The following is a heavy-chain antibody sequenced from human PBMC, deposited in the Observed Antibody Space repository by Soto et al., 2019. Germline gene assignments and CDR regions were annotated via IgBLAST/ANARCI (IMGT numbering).Heavy chain of an antibody. V-gene: IGHV3-48*02. J-gene: IGHJ6*02. Sequence: GGSLRLSCEVSGFTFSRFSMNWVRQAPGKGLQWVSYISRTSSAIYYADSVKGRFTISRDNAINSLYLQMNSLRDEDSAVYYCARVGAFNYKDCYYYNGMDVWGQGTTVTVSS. CDR2: ISRTSSAI. CDR1: GFTFSRFS. D-gene: IGHD3-10*01. CDR3: ARVGAFNYKDCYYYNGMDV.